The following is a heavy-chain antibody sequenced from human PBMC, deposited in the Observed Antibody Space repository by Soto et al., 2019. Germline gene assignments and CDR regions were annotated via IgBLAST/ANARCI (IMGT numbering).Heavy chain of an antibody. V-gene: IGHV1-69*06. Sequence: QVQLVQSGAEVKKPGSSVKVSCKASGGTFSSYAIRWVRQAPGQGLEWMGGIIPIFGTANYAQKFQGRVTITADKSTSTAYMELSSLRSEDTAVYYWARGRTTVTDYYYYGMDVWGQGTTVTVSS. D-gene: IGHD4-4*01. CDR3: ARGRTTVTDYYYYGMDV. CDR2: IIPIFGTA. CDR1: GGTFSSYA. J-gene: IGHJ6*02.